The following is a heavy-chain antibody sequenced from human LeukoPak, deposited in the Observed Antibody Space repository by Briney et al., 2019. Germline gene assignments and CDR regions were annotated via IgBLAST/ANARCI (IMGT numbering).Heavy chain of an antibody. CDR2: MNPNSGNT. CDR3: ARAPRGDIVLMVYSP. D-gene: IGHD2-8*01. J-gene: IGHJ4*02. CDR1: GYTFASYD. V-gene: IGHV1-8*01. Sequence: ASVKVSCKASGYTFASYDINWVRQATGQGLEWMGWMNPNSGNTGYAQKFQGRVTMTRNTSISTAYMELSSLRSDDTAVYYCARAPRGDIVLMVYSPWGQGTLVTVSS.